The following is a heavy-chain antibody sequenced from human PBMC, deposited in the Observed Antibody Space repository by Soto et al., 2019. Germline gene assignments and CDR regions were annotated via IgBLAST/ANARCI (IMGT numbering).Heavy chain of an antibody. D-gene: IGHD6-19*01. CDR3: ARVVAVAKRNSGPEYGMDV. CDR2: ISYDGSNK. J-gene: IGHJ6*02. Sequence: AGGSLRLSCAASGFTFSSYAMHWVRQAPGKGLEWVAVISYDGSNKYYADSVKGRFTISRDNSKNTLYLQMNSLRAEDTAVYYCARVVAVAKRNSGPEYGMDVWGQGTTVTVSS. CDR1: GFTFSSYA. V-gene: IGHV3-30-3*01.